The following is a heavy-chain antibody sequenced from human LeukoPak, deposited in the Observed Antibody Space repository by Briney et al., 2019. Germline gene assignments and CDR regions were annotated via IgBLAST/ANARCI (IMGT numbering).Heavy chain of an antibody. D-gene: IGHD3-10*01. Sequence: GRPLRLSCAASGFTFSFYGMHWVRPAPGKGLEWVAVVWYDGSKKYYADSVKGRFTISRDNSKNTVYLQMNSLRVEDTAVYYCAGEEDLRELRGGREFFQYWGQGTLVTVSS. CDR2: VWYDGSKK. V-gene: IGHV3-33*01. CDR3: AGEEDLRELRGGREFFQY. J-gene: IGHJ1*01. CDR1: GFTFSFYG.